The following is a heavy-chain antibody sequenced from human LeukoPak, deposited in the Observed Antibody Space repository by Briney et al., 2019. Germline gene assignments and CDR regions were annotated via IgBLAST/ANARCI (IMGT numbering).Heavy chain of an antibody. CDR1: GFTFTSYW. CDR3: ARDWRTQVLHPYYFEY. V-gene: IGHV3-7*01. Sequence: GSLRLSCTASGFTFTSYWMTWVRQAPGKGLEWVANIKQDGSEKYYVDSVKDRFTISRDNARNSLYLQMNSLRAEDTAVYYCARDWRTQVLHPYYFEYWGQGVLVTVSS. CDR2: IKQDGSEK. D-gene: IGHD3-16*01. J-gene: IGHJ4*02.